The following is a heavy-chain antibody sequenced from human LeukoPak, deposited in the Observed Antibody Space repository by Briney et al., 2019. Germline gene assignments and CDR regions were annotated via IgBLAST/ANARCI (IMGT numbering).Heavy chain of an antibody. D-gene: IGHD3-9*01. Sequence: PGGSLRLSCAASGFALSSHWMTWVRQVPGRGPEWVANVNRDGSETYYLDSVKGRFTISKDNAKNSLYLQMNSLRAEDTAIYYCATDISTHYFGSWGQGTLVTVSS. J-gene: IGHJ4*02. V-gene: IGHV3-7*01. CDR2: VNRDGSET. CDR3: ATDISTHYFGS. CDR1: GFALSSHW.